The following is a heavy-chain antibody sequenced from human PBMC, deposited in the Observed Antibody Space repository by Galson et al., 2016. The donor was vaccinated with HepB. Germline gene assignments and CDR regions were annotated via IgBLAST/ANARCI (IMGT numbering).Heavy chain of an antibody. CDR3: ARDGPNYNYYF. Sequence: SLRLSCAASGFTFKKYGFNWVRLTPGKGLEWLSYIESYSKIIRYTDSVRGRFTVSRDNAKNSVYLQLSGLRGEGTAIYYFARDGPNYNYYFWCQGPLGTVFS. V-gene: IGHV3-48*03. J-gene: IGHJ4*02. D-gene: IGHD5-24*01. CDR1: GFTFKKYG. CDR2: IESYSKII.